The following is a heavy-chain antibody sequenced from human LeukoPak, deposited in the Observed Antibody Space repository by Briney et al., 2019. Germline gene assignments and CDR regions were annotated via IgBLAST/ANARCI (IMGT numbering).Heavy chain of an antibody. CDR1: GGSISSTSYY. V-gene: IGHV4-39*02. Sequence: SETLSLTCTVSGGSISSTSYYWGWIRQPPGKGLEWIGNIYYSGSTYYNPSRKSRVTISVDMSKNQFSLKLSSVTAADTAVYYCAGEIYSSGWYCDYWGQGTLVTVSS. J-gene: IGHJ4*02. D-gene: IGHD6-19*01. CDR2: IYYSGST. CDR3: AGEIYSSGWYCDY.